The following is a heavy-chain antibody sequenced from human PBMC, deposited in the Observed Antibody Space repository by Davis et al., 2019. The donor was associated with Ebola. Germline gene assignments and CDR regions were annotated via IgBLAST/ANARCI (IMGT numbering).Heavy chain of an antibody. D-gene: IGHD6-19*01. CDR2: IRSKAYGWTT. Sequence: GESLKISCTASGFTFDDYSMSWFRQTPGKGLEWVSLIRSKAYGWTTEYAASVKGRFTISRDYSKSIAYLQMNSLKTEDTAVYYCARDKWYTSGWFGAYDIWGQGTMVTVSS. CDR1: GFTFDDYS. V-gene: IGHV3-49*03. J-gene: IGHJ3*02. CDR3: ARDKWYTSGWFGAYDI.